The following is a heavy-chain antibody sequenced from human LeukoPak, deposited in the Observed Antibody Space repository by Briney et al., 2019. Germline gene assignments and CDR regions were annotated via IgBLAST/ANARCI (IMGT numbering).Heavy chain of an antibody. CDR3: ARLHYDVLTGPFDY. Sequence: GGSLRLSCAASGITVSTNYMSWVRQAPGKGLEWVSINYSGGATYYADSVKGRFTISREISKNTLWLQMNSLRAEDTAVYYCARLHYDVLTGPFDYWGQGTLVTVSS. CDR2: NYSGGAT. V-gene: IGHV3-66*04. CDR1: GITVSTNY. D-gene: IGHD3-9*01. J-gene: IGHJ4*02.